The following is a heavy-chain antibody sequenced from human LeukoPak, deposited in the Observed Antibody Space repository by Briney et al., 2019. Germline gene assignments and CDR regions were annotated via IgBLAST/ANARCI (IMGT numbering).Heavy chain of an antibody. Sequence: GASAKVSCKASGYTFTSYGISWVRQAPGQGLEWMGWISAYNGNTNYAQKLQGRVTMTTDTSTSTAYMELRSLRSDDTAVYYCARALYYYDSSGYYCDYWGQGTLVTVSS. CDR3: ARALYYYDSSGYYCDY. D-gene: IGHD3-22*01. CDR1: GYTFTSYG. J-gene: IGHJ4*02. CDR2: ISAYNGNT. V-gene: IGHV1-18*01.